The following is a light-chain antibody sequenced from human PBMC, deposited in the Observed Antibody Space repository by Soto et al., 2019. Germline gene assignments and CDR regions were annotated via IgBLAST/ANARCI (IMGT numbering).Light chain of an antibody. CDR3: QPYGSSGT. Sequence: EILMTPSPATLSVSPGERAPLSCRASQSVSDKLAWYQQKPGQAPRLLMYGASSRATGPPDRFSGSGSGTDFTLTISRLEPEDFAVYYRQPYGSSGTFGQGTQLDIK. CDR2: GAS. V-gene: IGKV3-20*01. J-gene: IGKJ1*01. CDR1: QSVSDK.